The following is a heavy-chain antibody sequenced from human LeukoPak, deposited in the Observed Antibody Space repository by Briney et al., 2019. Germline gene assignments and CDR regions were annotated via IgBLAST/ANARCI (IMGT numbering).Heavy chain of an antibody. CDR1: GGTFSSYA. D-gene: IGHD5-24*01. CDR2: IIPIFGTA. CDR3: ARGEVEMATITYLDY. J-gene: IGHJ4*02. V-gene: IGHV1-69*05. Sequence: GSSVKVSCKASGGTFSSYAISWVRQAPGQGLEWMGGIIPIFGTANYAQKFQGRVTITNDESTSTAYMELSSLRSEDTAVYYCARGEVEMATITYLDYWGQGTLVTVSS.